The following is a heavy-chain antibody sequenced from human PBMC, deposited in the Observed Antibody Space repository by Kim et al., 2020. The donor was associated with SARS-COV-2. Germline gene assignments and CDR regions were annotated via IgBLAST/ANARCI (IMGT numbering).Heavy chain of an antibody. Sequence: DSVKGRFTISRDSSKSTLYLQMNSLRPEDTAVYYCAKFATPNNYYYYAMDVWGQGTTVIVSS. V-gene: IGHV3-30*02. D-gene: IGHD2-2*01. J-gene: IGHJ6*02. CDR3: AKFATPNNYYYYAMDV.